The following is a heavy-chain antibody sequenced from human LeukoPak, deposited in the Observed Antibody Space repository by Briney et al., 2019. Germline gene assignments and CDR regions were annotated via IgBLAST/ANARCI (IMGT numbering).Heavy chain of an antibody. J-gene: IGHJ4*02. D-gene: IGHD2-15*01. CDR1: GFDFSSNW. Sequence: GGSLRLSCAASGFDFSSNWMHWVRHAPGKGLVWVSRINNDGSSTSYADSVKGRFTISRDNAKNTLYLQMNSLRAEDTAVYYCARRYCSGGSCYNYFDYWGQGTQVTVSS. V-gene: IGHV3-74*01. CDR3: ARRYCSGGSCYNYFDY. CDR2: INNDGSST.